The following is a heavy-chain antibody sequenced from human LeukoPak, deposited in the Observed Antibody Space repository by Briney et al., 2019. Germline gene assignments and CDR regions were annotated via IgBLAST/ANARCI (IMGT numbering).Heavy chain of an antibody. CDR1: GFTFSSYG. CDR3: AKDNGFN. Sequence: GGSLRLSCAASGFTFSSYGMHWVRQAPGKGLEWVAVISYDGSNKYYADSVKGRFTISRDNSKNTLYLQMNSLRAEDTAVYYCAKDNGFNWGQRTLVTVSS. D-gene: IGHD6-25*01. V-gene: IGHV3-30*18. J-gene: IGHJ4*02. CDR2: ISYDGSNK.